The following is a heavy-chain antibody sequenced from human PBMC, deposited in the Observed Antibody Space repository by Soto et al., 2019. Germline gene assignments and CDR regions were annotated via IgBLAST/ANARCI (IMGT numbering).Heavy chain of an antibody. J-gene: IGHJ6*02. CDR2: ISAYNGNT. V-gene: IGHV1-18*01. Sequence: VASVKVSCKASGYTFTSYGISWVRRAPGQGLEWMGWISAYNGNTNYAQKLQGRVTMTTDTSTSTAYMELRSLRSDDTAVYYCARDGGWGLTFYYYYYGMDVWGQGTTVTVS. CDR1: GYTFTSYG. CDR3: ARDGGWGLTFYYYYYGMDV. D-gene: IGHD3-16*01.